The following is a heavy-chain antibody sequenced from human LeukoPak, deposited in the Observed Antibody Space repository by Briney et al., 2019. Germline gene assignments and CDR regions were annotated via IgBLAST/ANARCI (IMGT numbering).Heavy chain of an antibody. D-gene: IGHD3-22*01. Sequence: PGGSLRLSCAASGFTFSSYAMSWVRQAPGKGLEGVSAISGSGGSTYYADSVKGRFTISRDNSKNTLYLQMNSLRAEDTAVYYCAKNIGYYYDSSGYYEDYWGQGTLVTVSS. CDR2: ISGSGGST. J-gene: IGHJ4*02. CDR1: GFTFSSYA. V-gene: IGHV3-23*01. CDR3: AKNIGYYYDSSGYYEDY.